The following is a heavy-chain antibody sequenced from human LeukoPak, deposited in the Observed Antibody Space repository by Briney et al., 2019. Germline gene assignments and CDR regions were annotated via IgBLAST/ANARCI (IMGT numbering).Heavy chain of an antibody. CDR3: ARDKVTLLWFGESRYYGMDV. V-gene: IGHV1-69*06. Sequence: GASVKVSCKASGGTFISYAISWVRQAPGQGLEWMGGIITIFGTANYAQKFQGRVTITADKSTSTAYMELSSLKSEDTAVYYCARDKVTLLWFGESRYYGMDVWGKGTTVTVSS. CDR2: IITIFGTA. D-gene: IGHD3-10*01. CDR1: GGTFISYA. J-gene: IGHJ6*04.